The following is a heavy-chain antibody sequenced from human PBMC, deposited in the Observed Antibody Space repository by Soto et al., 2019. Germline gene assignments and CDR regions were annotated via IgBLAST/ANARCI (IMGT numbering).Heavy chain of an antibody. CDR3: ARGEYGVLDI. J-gene: IGHJ3*02. CDR2: INAIGHST. Sequence: EVQLLESGGGLAQPGGSLRLSCVVSGLPVGSHGLSWVRQAPGRGLEWVSSINAIGHSTFYADSVKGRFSISRDTSENTLYLQMNSLRVEDTALYFCARGEYGVLDIWGQGTKVTVSS. D-gene: IGHD3-10*01. CDR1: GLPVGSHG. V-gene: IGHV3-23*01.